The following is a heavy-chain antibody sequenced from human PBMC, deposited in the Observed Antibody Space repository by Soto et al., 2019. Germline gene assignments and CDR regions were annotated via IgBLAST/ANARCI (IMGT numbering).Heavy chain of an antibody. D-gene: IGHD6-13*01. Sequence: SETLSLTCTVSGGSISSYYWSWIRQPPGKGLEWIGYIYYSGSTNYNPSLKSRVTISVDTSKNQFSLKLSSVTAADTAVYYCARAPVTLYSRSWYYFDYCGQVPLVTVSP. CDR1: GGSISSYY. CDR3: ARAPVTLYSRSWYYFDY. J-gene: IGHJ4*02. CDR2: IYYSGST. V-gene: IGHV4-59*01.